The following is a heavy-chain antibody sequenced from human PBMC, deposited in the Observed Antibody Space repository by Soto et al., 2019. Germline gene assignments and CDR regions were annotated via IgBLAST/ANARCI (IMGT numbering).Heavy chain of an antibody. D-gene: IGHD3-9*01. V-gene: IGHV1-18*01. J-gene: IGHJ5*02. CDR2: ISAYNGNT. CDR3: ARDVLRYFDWLLQPNWFDP. CDR1: GYTFTSYG. Sequence: XSVKVSCKASGYTFTSYGISWVRQAPGQGLEWMGWISAYNGNTNYAQKLQGRVTMTTDTSTSTAYMELRSLRSDDTAVYYCARDVLRYFDWLLQPNWFDPWGQGSLVTVSS.